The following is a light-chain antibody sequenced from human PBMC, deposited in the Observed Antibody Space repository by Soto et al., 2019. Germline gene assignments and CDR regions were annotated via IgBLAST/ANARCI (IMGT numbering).Light chain of an antibody. CDR3: QQYNSYSPYT. CDR1: QSISSW. Sequence: DIQMTQSPSTLSASVGDRVTITCRASQSISSWLAWYQQKPGKAPKLLIYDASSLESGVPSRFSGSGSGTEFTLPISSLQPDYFGTYYRQQYNSYSPYTFGQGTKLEIK. CDR2: DAS. V-gene: IGKV1-5*01. J-gene: IGKJ2*01.